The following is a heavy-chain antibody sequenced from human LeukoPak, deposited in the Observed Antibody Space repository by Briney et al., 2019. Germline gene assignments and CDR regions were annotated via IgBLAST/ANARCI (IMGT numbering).Heavy chain of an antibody. CDR3: ASSNRGYYDSSGYPQYYYYYYGMDV. CDR2: MNPNSGNT. D-gene: IGHD3-22*01. Sequence: ASVKVSCKASGYTFTSYDINWVRQATGQGLEWMGWMNPNSGNTGYAQKFQRRVTMTRNTSISTAYMELSSLRSEDTAVYYCASSNRGYYDSSGYPQYYYYYYGMDVWGQGTTVTVSS. V-gene: IGHV1-8*01. J-gene: IGHJ6*02. CDR1: GYTFTSYD.